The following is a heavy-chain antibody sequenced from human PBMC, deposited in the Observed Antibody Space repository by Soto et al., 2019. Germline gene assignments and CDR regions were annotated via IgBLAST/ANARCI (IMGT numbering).Heavy chain of an antibody. V-gene: IGHV4-30-2*01. CDR3: ARAAPRYCSGGCCYSGRGY. CDR2: INHSGST. Sequence: SETLALTCAVSYVSISRGGYSWSWIRQPPEKGQEWIGEINHSGSTNYNQSLKSRVTISVDTSKNQFSLKLSSVTAAETAVYYCARAAPRYCSGGCCYSGRGYWGQGTPVTVSS. CDR1: YVSISRGGYS. J-gene: IGHJ4*02. D-gene: IGHD2-15*01.